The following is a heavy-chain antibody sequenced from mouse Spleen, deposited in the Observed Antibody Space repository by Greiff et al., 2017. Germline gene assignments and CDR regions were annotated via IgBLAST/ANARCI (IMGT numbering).Heavy chain of an antibody. J-gene: IGHJ4*01. CDR3: ARRVRGSYYYAMDY. V-gene: IGHV1-42*01. CDR1: GYSFTGYY. Sequence: VQLQQSVAELVRPGASVKISCKASGYSFTGYYMNWVKQSPEKSLEWIGEINPSTGGTTYNQKFKAKATLTVDKSSSTAYMQLKSLTSEDSAVYYCARRVRGSYYYAMDYWGQGTSVTVSS. D-gene: IGHD1-1*02. CDR2: INPSTGGT.